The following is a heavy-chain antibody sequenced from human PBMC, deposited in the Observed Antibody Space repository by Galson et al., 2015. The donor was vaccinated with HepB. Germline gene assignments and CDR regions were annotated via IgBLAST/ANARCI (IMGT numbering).Heavy chain of an antibody. J-gene: IGHJ6*02. Sequence: SLRLSCAASGFTFSSYGMHWVRQAPGKGLEWVAVIWYDGSNKYYADSVKGRFTISRDNSKNTLYLQMNSLRAEDTAVYYCAKDCKAAGTDLYYYYYGMDVWGQGTTVTVSS. D-gene: IGHD6-13*01. V-gene: IGHV3-33*06. CDR1: GFTFSSYG. CDR2: IWYDGSNK. CDR3: AKDCKAAGTDLYYYYYGMDV.